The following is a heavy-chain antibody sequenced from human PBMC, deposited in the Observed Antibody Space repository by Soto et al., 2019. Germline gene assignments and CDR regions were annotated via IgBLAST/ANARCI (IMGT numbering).Heavy chain of an antibody. CDR1: GFTFNSYW. J-gene: IGHJ1*01. CDR3: ARGEDIVGVPAAPR. CDR2: IKQDGSEK. D-gene: IGHD2-2*01. V-gene: IGHV3-7*01. Sequence: EVQLVESGGGLVQPGVSLRLSCAASGFTFNSYWMNWVRQAPGKGLEWVASIKQDGSEKYYVDSVKGRFTISRDNAKNSLYLQMNSLRGEDTAVYFCARGEDIVGVPAAPRWGQGTLVTVSS.